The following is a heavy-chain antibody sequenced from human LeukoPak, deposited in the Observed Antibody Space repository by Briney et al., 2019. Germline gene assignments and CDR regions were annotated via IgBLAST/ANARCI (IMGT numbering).Heavy chain of an antibody. D-gene: IGHD2-21*02. V-gene: IGHV3-11*01. CDR3: AREAKTARSLDY. CDR2: ISSSGSTI. J-gene: IGHJ4*02. CDR1: GFTFSDYY. Sequence: GGSLRLSCAGSGFTFSDYYMSWIRQAPGKGLEWVSYISSSGSTIYYADSVKGRFTISRDNAKNSLYLQMNSLRAEDTAVYYCAREAKTARSLDYWGQGTLVTVSS.